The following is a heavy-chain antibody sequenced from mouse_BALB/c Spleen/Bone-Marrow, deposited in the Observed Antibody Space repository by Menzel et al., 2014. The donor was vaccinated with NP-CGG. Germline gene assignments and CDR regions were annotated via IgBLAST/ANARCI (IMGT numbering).Heavy chain of an antibody. Sequence: VQLQQSGAELVRPGAXVTLSCKASGYTFTDYEXXWVKQTXVXXREWIGAIEPETGGTAYNQKFKGKATLTADKSSSTXYMELRSLTSXDSAVYXXTSXXXFXYWGXXXLVTVSA. CDR3: TSXXXFXY. J-gene: IGHJ3*01. V-gene: IGHV1-15*01. CDR1: GYTFTDYE. CDR2: IEPETGGT.